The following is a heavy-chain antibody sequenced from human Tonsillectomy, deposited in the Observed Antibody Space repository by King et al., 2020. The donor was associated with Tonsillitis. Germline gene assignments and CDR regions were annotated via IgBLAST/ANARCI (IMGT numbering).Heavy chain of an antibody. J-gene: IGHJ4*02. CDR2: VSWNSTSI. Sequence: EVQLVESGGGLVQPGRSLRLSCVASGFTFDDYAMHWVRQGPGKGLEWVAGVSWNSTSINYADSVKGRFTVSRDNAKNSLYLQMHGLRAEDTAFYYCAKAWYNSGWCVGFDSGGPGTLGPVS. V-gene: IGHV3-9*01. CDR3: AKAWYNSGWCVGFDS. D-gene: IGHD6-19*01. CDR1: GFTFDDYA.